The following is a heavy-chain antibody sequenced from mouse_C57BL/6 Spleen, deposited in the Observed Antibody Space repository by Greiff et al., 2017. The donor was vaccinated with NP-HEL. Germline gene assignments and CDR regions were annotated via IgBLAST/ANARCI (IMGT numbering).Heavy chain of an antibody. CDR1: GYTFTSYW. Sequence: QVHVKQPGAELVKPGASVKLSCKASGYTFTSYWMHWVKQRPGRGLEWIGRIDPNSGGTKYNEKFKSKATMTVDKPSSTAYMQLSSLTSEDSAVYYCARSRFYYGSSAPHWYFDYWGQGTTLTVSS. CDR3: ARSRFYYGSSAPHWYFDY. CDR2: IDPNSGGT. D-gene: IGHD1-1*01. J-gene: IGHJ2*01. V-gene: IGHV1-72*01.